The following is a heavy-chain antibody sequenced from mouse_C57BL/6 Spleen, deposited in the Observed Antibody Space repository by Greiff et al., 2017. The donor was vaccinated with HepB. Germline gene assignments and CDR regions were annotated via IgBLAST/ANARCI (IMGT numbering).Heavy chain of an antibody. CDR3: ARSHSHYFDY. J-gene: IGHJ2*01. Sequence: LVESGAELVRPGASVKLSCKASGYTFTDYYINWVKQRPGQGLEWIARIYPGSGNTYYNEKFKGKATLTAEKSSSTAYMQLSSLTSEDSAVYFCARSHSHYFDYWGQGTTLTVSS. V-gene: IGHV1-76*01. CDR1: GYTFTDYY. CDR2: IYPGSGNT.